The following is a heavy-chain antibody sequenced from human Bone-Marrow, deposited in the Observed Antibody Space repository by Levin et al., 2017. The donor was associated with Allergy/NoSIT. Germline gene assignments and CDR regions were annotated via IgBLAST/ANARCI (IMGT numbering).Heavy chain of an antibody. V-gene: IGHV4-39*01. D-gene: IGHD2-15*01. Sequence: SETLSLTCTVSGGSISSSSYYWGWIRQPPGKGLEWIGSIYYSGSTYYNPSLKSRVTISVDTSKNQFSLKLSSVTAADTAVYYCARHSKDLNFDYWGQGTLVTVSS. CDR1: GGSISSSSYY. J-gene: IGHJ4*02. CDR2: IYYSGST. CDR3: ARHSKDLNFDY.